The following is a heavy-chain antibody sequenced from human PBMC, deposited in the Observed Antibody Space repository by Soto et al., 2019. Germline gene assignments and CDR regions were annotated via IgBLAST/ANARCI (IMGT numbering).Heavy chain of an antibody. J-gene: IGHJ6*02. D-gene: IGHD2-21*02. V-gene: IGHV3-11*06. CDR3: ARGINTAVFYGMDG. CDR2: ISSSGTYI. Sequence: GGSLRLSCAASGFVLSDYYMSWIRQAPGKGLEWVSYISSSGTYINYADSVKGRFTISRDNAKNSMYLQMISLRAEDTAIYYFARGINTAVFYGMDGWGRGTTGTVSS. CDR1: GFVLSDYY.